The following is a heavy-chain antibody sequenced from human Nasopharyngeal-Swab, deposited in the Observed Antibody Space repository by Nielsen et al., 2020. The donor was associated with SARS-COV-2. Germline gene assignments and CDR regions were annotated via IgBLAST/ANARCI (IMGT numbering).Heavy chain of an antibody. Sequence: ASVKVSCKASGYTFTSYDINWVRQATGQGLERMGWMNPNSGNTGYAQKFQGRVTMTRNTSISTAYMELSSLRSEDTAVYYCARFPREQWHYGMDVWGQGTTVTVSS. J-gene: IGHJ6*02. CDR1: GYTFTSYD. CDR3: ARFPREQWHYGMDV. D-gene: IGHD6-19*01. CDR2: MNPNSGNT. V-gene: IGHV1-8*01.